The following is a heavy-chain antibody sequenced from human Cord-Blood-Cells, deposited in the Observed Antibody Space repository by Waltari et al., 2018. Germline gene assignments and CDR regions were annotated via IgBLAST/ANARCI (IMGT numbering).Heavy chain of an antibody. CDR1: GGTFSSYA. CDR3: AGGLAARPRFDY. V-gene: IGHV1-69*12. CDR2: IIPIVGTA. D-gene: IGHD6-6*01. J-gene: IGHJ4*02. Sequence: HVQLAQSGAEVQKPGTSVKVSCTVSGGTFSSYAISWVRQAPGQWLEWMGGIIPIVGTANYAQNFQGRVTITADESTITAYMELSSLRSEDTAVYYCAGGLAARPRFDYWGQGTLVTVSS.